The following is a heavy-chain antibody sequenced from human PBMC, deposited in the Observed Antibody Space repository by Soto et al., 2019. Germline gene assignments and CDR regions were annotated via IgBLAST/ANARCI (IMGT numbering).Heavy chain of an antibody. D-gene: IGHD2-2*01. Sequence: SETLSLTCAVYGGSFSGYYWSWIRQPPGKGLEWIGEINHSGSTNYNPSLKSRVTISVDTSKNQFSLKLSSVTAADTAVYYCASPVTSSTSGWGQGTLVTVSS. CDR3: ASPVTSSTSG. CDR2: INHSGST. CDR1: GGSFSGYY. J-gene: IGHJ4*02. V-gene: IGHV4-34*01.